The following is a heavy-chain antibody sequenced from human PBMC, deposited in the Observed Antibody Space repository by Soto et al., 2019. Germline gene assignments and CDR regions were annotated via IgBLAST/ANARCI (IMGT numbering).Heavy chain of an antibody. Sequence: GGSLRLSCAASGFTFSSYAMHWVRQAPGKGLEWAAVISYDGSNKYYADSVKGRFTISRDNSKNTLYLQMNSLRAEDTAVYYCARTRSKYCSSTSCSDYYYYGMDVWGQGTTVTVSS. CDR2: ISYDGSNK. D-gene: IGHD2-2*01. V-gene: IGHV3-30-3*01. CDR3: ARTRSKYCSSTSCSDYYYYGMDV. CDR1: GFTFSSYA. J-gene: IGHJ6*02.